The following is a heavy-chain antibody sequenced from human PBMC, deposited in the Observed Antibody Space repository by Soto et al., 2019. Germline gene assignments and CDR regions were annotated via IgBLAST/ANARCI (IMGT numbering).Heavy chain of an antibody. CDR2: ISGKGVLT. CDR3: AKDGPGVWGPTH. CDR1: GFAFSDHV. J-gene: IGHJ4*02. Sequence: GGSLRLSCEASGFAFSDHVLSWVRRAPGKGLEWLSYISGKGVLTDYADSVKGRFTISRDNSKNTLYLQMNSLRAEDTAVYYCAKDGPGVWGPTHWGQGTLVTVSS. D-gene: IGHD3-16*01. V-gene: IGHV3-23*01.